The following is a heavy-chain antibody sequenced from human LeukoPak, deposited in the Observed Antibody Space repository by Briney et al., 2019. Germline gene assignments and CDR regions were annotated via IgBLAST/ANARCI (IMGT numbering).Heavy chain of an antibody. Sequence: SQTLSLTCTVSGGSISSGSYYWSWIRQPAGKGLEWIGRIYTSGSTNYNPSLKSRVTISVNTSKNQFSLKLSSVTAADTAVYYCARQSIAVTAPFDYWGQGTLVTVSS. D-gene: IGHD6-6*01. J-gene: IGHJ4*02. CDR1: GGSISSGSYY. CDR2: IYTSGST. CDR3: ARQSIAVTAPFDY. V-gene: IGHV4-61*02.